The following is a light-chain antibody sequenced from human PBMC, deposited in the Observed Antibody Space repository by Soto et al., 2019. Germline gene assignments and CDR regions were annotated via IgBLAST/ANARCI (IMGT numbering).Light chain of an antibody. CDR3: CSYAGSSYV. CDR2: DVS. Sequence: SALTQPRSVSGSPGQSVTISCTGTSSDVGGYNYVSWYQQHPGKAPKLMIYDVSKRPSGVPDRFSGSKSGNTASLTISGLRADDEADYYCCSYAGSSYVFGSGTKVTVL. V-gene: IGLV2-11*01. CDR1: SSDVGGYNY. J-gene: IGLJ1*01.